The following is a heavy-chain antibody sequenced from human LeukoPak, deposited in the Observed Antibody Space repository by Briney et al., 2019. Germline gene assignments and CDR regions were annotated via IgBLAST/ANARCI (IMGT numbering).Heavy chain of an antibody. Sequence: GGSLRLSCAASGFTFSSYWMSWVRQAPGKGLEWVANIKQDGSEKYYVDSVKGRFTISRDNAKNSLSLQMNSLKIEDSAVYYCASPQRGSNNWNYFWGQGTLVTVSS. J-gene: IGHJ4*02. CDR1: GFTFSSYW. CDR2: IKQDGSEK. D-gene: IGHD1-7*01. V-gene: IGHV3-7*03. CDR3: ASPQRGSNNWNYF.